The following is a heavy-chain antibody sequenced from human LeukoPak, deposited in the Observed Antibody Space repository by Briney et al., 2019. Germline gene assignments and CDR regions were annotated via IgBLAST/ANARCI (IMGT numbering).Heavy chain of an antibody. V-gene: IGHV4-34*01. CDR1: GGAISSGYY. CDR3: ARGRVGFYYGSEKPYYYGLDV. CDR2: INHSGST. D-gene: IGHD3-10*01. J-gene: IGHJ6*02. Sequence: SETLSLTCNVSGGAISSGYYWTWIRQPPGKGLEWIGEINHSGSTHYKPSLKSRVAISVDTSTNQFSLKLTSLTPADTAVYYCARGRVGFYYGSEKPYYYGLDVWGRGTTVTVSS.